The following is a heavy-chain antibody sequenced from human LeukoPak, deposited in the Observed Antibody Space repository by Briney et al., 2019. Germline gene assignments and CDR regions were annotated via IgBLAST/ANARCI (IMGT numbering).Heavy chain of an antibody. J-gene: IGHJ4*02. V-gene: IGHV3-30*02. D-gene: IGHD1-7*01. Sequence: GGSLRLSCAASGFTFSSYGMHWVRQAPGKGLEWVAFIRYDGSNKYYADSVKGRFTISRDNSKNTLYLQMNGLRAEDTAVYYCAKDQSVSRNWNYVYPFDYWGQGTLVTVSS. CDR3: AKDQSVSRNWNYVYPFDY. CDR1: GFTFSSYG. CDR2: IRYDGSNK.